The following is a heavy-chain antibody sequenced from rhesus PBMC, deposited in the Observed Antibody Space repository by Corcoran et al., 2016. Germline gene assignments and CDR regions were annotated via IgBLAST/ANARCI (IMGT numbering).Heavy chain of an antibody. Sequence: QLQLQESGPGLVKPSETLSLTCAVSGYSISSGYGWSWIRQPPGKGLEWIGYISYSGSPSYNPSLKSRVTIARDTSKTQFSLKLSSVTAADTAVYYCAREGVRGHFDYWGQGVLVTVSS. V-gene: IGHV4-122*02. J-gene: IGHJ4*01. CDR2: ISYSGSP. CDR3: AREGVRGHFDY. CDR1: GYSISSGYG. D-gene: IGHD1-44*02.